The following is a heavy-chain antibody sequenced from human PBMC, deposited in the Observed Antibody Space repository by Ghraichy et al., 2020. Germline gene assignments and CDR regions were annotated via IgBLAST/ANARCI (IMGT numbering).Heavy chain of an antibody. CDR3: AKERAAGRPLDH. V-gene: IGHV3-23*01. D-gene: IGHD6-19*01. CDR1: GFMFSAYG. CDR2: ISGSGSVT. Sequence: GESLNISCAASGFMFSAYGMNWVRQAPGKALEWVSSISGSGSVTNYADSAKGRFTISRDNPKNMVYLQMSSLRAEDTAVYYCAKERAAGRPLDHWGQGTPLTVSS. J-gene: IGHJ4*02.